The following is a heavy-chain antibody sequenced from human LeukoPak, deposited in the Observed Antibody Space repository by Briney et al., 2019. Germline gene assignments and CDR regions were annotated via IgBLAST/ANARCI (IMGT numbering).Heavy chain of an antibody. J-gene: IGHJ5*02. V-gene: IGHV1-18*01. Sequence: ASVKVSCKASGYIFINYGFTGVRQAPGQGPEWVGWISPYSGKTNYAQKLQDRVTMTRDTSTSTVYMELSGLRSEDTAVYYCARESYYYGSGSYARPTNWFDPWGQGTLVTVSS. D-gene: IGHD3-10*01. CDR2: ISPYSGKT. CDR1: GYIFINYG. CDR3: ARESYYYGSGSYARPTNWFDP.